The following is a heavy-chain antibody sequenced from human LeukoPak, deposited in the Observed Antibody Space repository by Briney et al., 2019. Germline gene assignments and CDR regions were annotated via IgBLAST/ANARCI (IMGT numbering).Heavy chain of an antibody. CDR3: ARLASGSYGPLTPFDY. V-gene: IGHV4-59*08. Sequence: SETLSLTCTVSGGSISSYYWSWIRQPPGKGLEWIGDIYYSGSTNYNPSLKSRVTISVDTSKNQFSLKLSSVTAADTAVYYSARLASGSYGPLTPFDYWGQGTLVTVSS. D-gene: IGHD1-26*01. CDR1: GGSISSYY. CDR2: IYYSGST. J-gene: IGHJ4*02.